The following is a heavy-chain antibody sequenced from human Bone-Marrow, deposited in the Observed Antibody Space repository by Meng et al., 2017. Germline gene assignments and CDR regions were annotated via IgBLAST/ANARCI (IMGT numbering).Heavy chain of an antibody. J-gene: IGHJ4*02. CDR1: GGSVSSGSYY. V-gene: IGHV4-61*01. D-gene: IGHD6-6*01. CDR2: IYYSGST. Sequence: QVQLQESGPRLVRPSETLPLTCTVSGGSVSSGSYYWSWIRQPPGKGLEWIGHIYYSGSTNYNPSLKSRVTISVDTSKNQFSLKLSSVTAADTAVYFCARSSTSPASYFFDYWGQGTLVTVSS. CDR3: ARSSTSPASYFFDY.